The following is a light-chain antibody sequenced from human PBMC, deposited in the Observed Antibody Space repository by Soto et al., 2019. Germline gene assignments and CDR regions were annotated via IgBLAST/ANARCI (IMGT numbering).Light chain of an antibody. Sequence: EIVLTQSPGTLSLSPGERATLSCRASQSVSSSYLAWYQQKPGQAPRLLIYGASSRATGIPDRLSGSGSGTDLTLNISKLEPEDFAVYYCQQYGSSPQFTFGPGTKVDI. CDR2: GAS. CDR1: QSVSSSY. V-gene: IGKV3-20*01. CDR3: QQYGSSPQFT. J-gene: IGKJ3*01.